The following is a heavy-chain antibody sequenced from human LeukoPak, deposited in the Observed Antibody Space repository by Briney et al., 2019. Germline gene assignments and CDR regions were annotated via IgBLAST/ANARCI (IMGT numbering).Heavy chain of an antibody. CDR2: IRYDGSNK. D-gene: IGHD6-19*01. J-gene: IGHJ4*02. V-gene: IGHV3-30*02. CDR3: ANNGWYGQPDFFDY. CDR1: GFTFSSYG. Sequence: GGSLRLSCAASGFTFSSYGMHWVRQAPGKGLEWVAFIRYDGSNKYYADSVKGRFTISRDNSKNTLYLQMNSLRAEDTAVYYCANNGWYGQPDFFDYWGQGTLVTVSS.